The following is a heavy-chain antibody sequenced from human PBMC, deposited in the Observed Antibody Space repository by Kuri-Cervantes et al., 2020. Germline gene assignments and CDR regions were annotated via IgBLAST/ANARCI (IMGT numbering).Heavy chain of an antibody. Sequence: GESLKISCAASGFTFSSYAMHWVRQAPGKGLGWVAVISYDGSNKYYADSVKGRFTISRDNSKNTLYLQMNSLRAEDTAVYYCAREQVAGNPNDAFDIWGQGTMVTVSS. CDR1: GFTFSSYA. D-gene: IGHD6-19*01. V-gene: IGHV3-30-3*01. CDR2: ISYDGSNK. J-gene: IGHJ3*02. CDR3: AREQVAGNPNDAFDI.